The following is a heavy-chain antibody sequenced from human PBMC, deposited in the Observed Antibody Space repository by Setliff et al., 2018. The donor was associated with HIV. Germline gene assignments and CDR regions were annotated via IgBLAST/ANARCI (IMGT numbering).Heavy chain of an antibody. CDR1: GFTFSCYG. Sequence: LRLSCAASGFTFSCYGMHWVRQAPGKGLEWVAVIWYDGSNKYYADSVKGRFTISRDNSKNTLYLQMNSLRAEDTAVYYCARLRAGCVGCARGVYYFDSWGQGTLVTVSS. J-gene: IGHJ4*02. V-gene: IGHV3-33*01. CDR2: IWYDGSNK. CDR3: ARLRAGCVGCARGVYYFDS. D-gene: IGHD4-17*01.